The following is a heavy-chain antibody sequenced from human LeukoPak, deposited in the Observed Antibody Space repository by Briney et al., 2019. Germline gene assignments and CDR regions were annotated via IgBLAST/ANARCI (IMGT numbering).Heavy chain of an antibody. V-gene: IGHV3-21*01. CDR3: ARANYDSSGYYPRDDAFDI. CDR1: GFTFSSYI. Sequence: GGSLRLSCAASGFTFSSYIMNWVRQAPPKELEWVASISSSRSYKYYPDSLKGRFTISRDNAKNSLYLQMNSLRAEDTAVYYCARANYDSSGYYPRDDAFDIWGQGTMVTVSS. J-gene: IGHJ3*02. D-gene: IGHD3-22*01. CDR2: ISSSRSYK.